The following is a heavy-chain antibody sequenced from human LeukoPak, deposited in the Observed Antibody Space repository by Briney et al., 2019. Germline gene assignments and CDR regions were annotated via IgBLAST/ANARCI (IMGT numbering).Heavy chain of an antibody. D-gene: IGHD2-8*02. Sequence: GGSLRLSCAASRFTFSSYAMSWVRQAPGKGLEWVGRIKNRFNGETTDYAAPVKGRFTIPRDDSKKTLYLQMNSLKADDTAVYFCTTVTVCTGSSCPGAFDHWGQGTLVTVSS. CDR2: IKNRFNGETT. CDR1: RFTFSSYA. CDR3: TTVTVCTGSSCPGAFDH. V-gene: IGHV3-15*01. J-gene: IGHJ4*02.